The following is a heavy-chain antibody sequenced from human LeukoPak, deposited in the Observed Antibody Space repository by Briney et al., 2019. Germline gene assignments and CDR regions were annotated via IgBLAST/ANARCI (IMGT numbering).Heavy chain of an antibody. Sequence: SETLSLTCTVSGGSISSYYWSWIRQPPGKGLEWIGHIYYSGSTNYNPSLKSRVTISVDTSKNQFSLKLSSVTAADTAVYYCARVDPDSSSTLEVFDYWGQGTLVTVSS. V-gene: IGHV4-59*01. CDR2: IYYSGST. D-gene: IGHD6-6*01. CDR1: GGSISSYY. CDR3: ARVDPDSSSTLEVFDY. J-gene: IGHJ4*02.